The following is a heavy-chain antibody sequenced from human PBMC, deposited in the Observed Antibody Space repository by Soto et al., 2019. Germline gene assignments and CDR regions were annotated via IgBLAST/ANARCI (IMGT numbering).Heavy chain of an antibody. CDR3: ATGGSSHYNNYLDV. CDR1: EFTFSTYW. J-gene: IGHJ6*03. CDR2: IGPDGRST. V-gene: IGHV3-74*01. Sequence: GGSLRLSCAASEFTFSTYWMHWVRQAPGKGLVWVSRIGPDGRSTSYADSVMGRFTISRDNAKNTLFLQMGRLRTEDTGVYYCATGGSSHYNNYLDVWGKGTTVTVSS. D-gene: IGHD1-26*01.